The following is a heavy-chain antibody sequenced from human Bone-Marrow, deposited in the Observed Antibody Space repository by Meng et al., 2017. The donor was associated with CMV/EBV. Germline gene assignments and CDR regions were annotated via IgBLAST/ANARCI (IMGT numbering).Heavy chain of an antibody. Sequence: LRLSCAISGDSVSSNSAAWNWIRQSPSRGLEWLGRTYYRSKWYNDYAVSVKSRITINPDTSKNQFSLQLNSVTPEDTAVYYCARDRSSWNYYYYGTDVWGQGTTVTVSS. D-gene: IGHD6-13*01. CDR2: TYYRSKWYN. CDR3: ARDRSSWNYYYYGTDV. CDR1: GDSVSSNSAA. J-gene: IGHJ6*02. V-gene: IGHV6-1*01.